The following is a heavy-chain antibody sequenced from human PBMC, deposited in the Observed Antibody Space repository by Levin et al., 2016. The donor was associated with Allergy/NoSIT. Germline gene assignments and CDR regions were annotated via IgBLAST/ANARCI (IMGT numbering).Heavy chain of an antibody. J-gene: IGHJ4*02. CDR2: IYYSGST. CDR3: ARGKDYGDYNDY. V-gene: IGHV4-59*13. D-gene: IGHD4-17*01. Sequence: PGKGLEWIGYIYYSGSTNYNPSLKSRVTISVDTSKDQFSLKLSSVTAADTAVYYCARGKDYGDYNDYWGQGTLVTVSS.